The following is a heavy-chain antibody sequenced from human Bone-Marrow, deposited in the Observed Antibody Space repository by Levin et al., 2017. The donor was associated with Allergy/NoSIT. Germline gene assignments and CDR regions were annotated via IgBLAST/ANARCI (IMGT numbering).Heavy chain of an antibody. Sequence: ASVKVSCKASGYTFSRFDINWVRQAPGHGLEWMGRVTPNSGNTAYAQRMQGRLTMTWDTSISTAYMELSSLRPADTAVSYCVRGTSSYDEDVGPLWGHCGLIDYWGQGTLVTVSS. V-gene: IGHV1-8*01. CDR3: VRGTSSYDEDVGPLWGHCGLIDY. J-gene: IGHJ4*02. D-gene: IGHD3-16*01. CDR1: GYTFSRFD. CDR2: VTPNSGNT.